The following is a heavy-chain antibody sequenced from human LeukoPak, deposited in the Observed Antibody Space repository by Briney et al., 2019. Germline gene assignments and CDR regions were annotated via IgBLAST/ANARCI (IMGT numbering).Heavy chain of an antibody. V-gene: IGHV1-18*01. J-gene: IGHJ4*02. CDR2: ISAYSGNT. D-gene: IGHD3-22*01. Sequence: ASVKVSCKASGYTFTNYGIFWVRQAPGQGLEWMGWISAYSGNTNYAQKLQGRVTMTTETSTSTAYMELESLRSDDTAVYYCAISQGPYYDTSGYLGGDYCGQGTLVTVSS. CDR3: AISQGPYYDTSGYLGGDY. CDR1: GYTFTNYG.